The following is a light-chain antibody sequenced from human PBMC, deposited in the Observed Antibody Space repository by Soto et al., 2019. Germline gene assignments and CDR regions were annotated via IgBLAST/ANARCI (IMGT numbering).Light chain of an antibody. V-gene: IGLV1-40*01. CDR3: QPYDSSLSGSHVV. Sequence: QSVLTQPPSVSGAPGQRVTISCTGSSSDIGAGYDVHWYQQLPGTAPKLLIYDNSDRPSGVPDRFSGSRSGTSASLAITGLQAEDEADYYCQPYDSSLSGSHVVFGGGTKLTVL. CDR1: SSDIGAGYD. J-gene: IGLJ2*01. CDR2: DNS.